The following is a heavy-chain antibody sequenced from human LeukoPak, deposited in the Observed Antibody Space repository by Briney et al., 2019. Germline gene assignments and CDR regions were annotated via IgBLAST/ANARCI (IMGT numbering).Heavy chain of an antibody. V-gene: IGHV3-11*01. CDR3: ARLPDYYDTSPFDI. Sequence: GGSLRLSCAASGFTFSDYYMSWIRQAPGKGLEWVSYISSSGSTIYYADSVKGRFTISRDNAKNSLYLQMNSLRAEDTAVYYCARLPDYYDTSPFDIWGQGTMVTVSS. J-gene: IGHJ3*02. CDR2: ISSSGSTI. D-gene: IGHD3-22*01. CDR1: GFTFSDYY.